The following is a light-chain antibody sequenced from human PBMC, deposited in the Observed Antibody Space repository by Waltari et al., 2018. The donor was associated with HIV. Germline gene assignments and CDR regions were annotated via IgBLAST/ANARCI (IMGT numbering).Light chain of an antibody. CDR3: QEYKTYSLYS. Sequence: DIQMTQSPSTLSSSVGDRVSITCRASQNISTWLAWYHQKPGKAPKLLIYKSSTLESEVPSRFSCSGSGTEFTLTISSLQPDDFATYYCQEYKTYSLYSFGQGTKLEIK. CDR1: QNISTW. CDR2: KSS. J-gene: IGKJ2*03. V-gene: IGKV1-5*03.